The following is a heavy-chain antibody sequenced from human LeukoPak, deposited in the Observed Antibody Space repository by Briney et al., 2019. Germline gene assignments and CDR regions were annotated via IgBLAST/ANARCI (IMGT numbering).Heavy chain of an antibody. J-gene: IGHJ3*02. V-gene: IGHV3-30*02. CDR2: IRYDGSEE. D-gene: IGHD3-10*01. CDR1: GFTFSTYG. CDR3: AKVTVLLWFGELDDAFDI. Sequence: PGGSLSLSCAASGFTFSTYGMHWVRQAPGKGLDWVAFIRYDGSEEYYADSVKDRFTVSRDNSKNTLYLQMNSLIVEDTAVYYCAKVTVLLWFGELDDAFDIWGQGTMVTVSS.